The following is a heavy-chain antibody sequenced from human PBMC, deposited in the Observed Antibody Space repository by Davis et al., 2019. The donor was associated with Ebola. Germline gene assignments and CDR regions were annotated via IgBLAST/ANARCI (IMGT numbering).Heavy chain of an antibody. CDR1: GYTFITYY. V-gene: IGHV1-46*01. Sequence: AASVKVSCKASGYTFITYYIHWVRQAPGQGLEWMGIINPSGGSTTYAQKFQGRVTMTRDTSTSTAYMEVGSLRSDDTAVYYCASLDYYGMDVWGQGTTVTVSS. J-gene: IGHJ6*02. CDR2: INPSGGST. CDR3: ASLDYYGMDV.